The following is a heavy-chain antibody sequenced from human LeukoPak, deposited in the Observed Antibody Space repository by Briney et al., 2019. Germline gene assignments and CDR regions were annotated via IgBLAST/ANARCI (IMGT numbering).Heavy chain of an antibody. D-gene: IGHD3-16*02. V-gene: IGHV1-46*01. J-gene: IGHJ5*02. CDR2: INPTGTSR. CDR1: GYTFTSYG. CDR3: ARDNSVGDIAWWFDP. Sequence: ASVKVSCKASGYTFTSYGISWVRQAPGQGLEWLGLINPTGTSRLYARKFQGRVTMTRDMSTTTDYLELSSLISEDTAVYYCARDNSVGDIAWWFDPWGQGTLVTVSS.